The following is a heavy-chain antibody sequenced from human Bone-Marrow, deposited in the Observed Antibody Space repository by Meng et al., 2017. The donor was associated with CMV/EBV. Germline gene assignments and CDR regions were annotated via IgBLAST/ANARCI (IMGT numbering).Heavy chain of an antibody. D-gene: IGHD3-22*01. V-gene: IGHV3-48*03. CDR1: GFTFSSYE. J-gene: IGHJ4*02. Sequence: GESLKISCAASGFTFSSYEMNWVRQAPGKGLEWVSYISRSGNTIYYADSVRGRFTISRDNAKNSLYLQMNSLRAEDTAVYYCARDTQGYDSSGFDYCGQGTLVTVSS. CDR3: ARDTQGYDSSGFDY. CDR2: ISRSGNTI.